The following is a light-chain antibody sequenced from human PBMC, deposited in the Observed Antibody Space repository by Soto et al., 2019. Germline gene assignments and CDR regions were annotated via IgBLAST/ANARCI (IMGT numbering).Light chain of an antibody. CDR1: QSVKSSY. J-gene: IGKJ5*01. Sequence: EIVLTQSPGTLSLSPGERATLSCRASQSVKSSYLAWYQQKPGQAPRLLIYGASSRATGIPDRFSGSGSGTDFTLTISRLEPEDVAVYYCQQYGSSPRITFGQGTRLEFK. CDR3: QQYGSSPRIT. CDR2: GAS. V-gene: IGKV3-20*01.